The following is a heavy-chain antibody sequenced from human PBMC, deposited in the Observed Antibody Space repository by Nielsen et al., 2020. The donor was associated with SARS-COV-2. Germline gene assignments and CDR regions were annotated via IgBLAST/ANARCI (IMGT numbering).Heavy chain of an antibody. J-gene: IGHJ6*02. Sequence: GGSLRLSCAASGFTFSSYSMSWVRQAPGKGLEWVANIKQDGSEKYYVDSVKGRFTISRDNAKNSLYLQMNSLRAEDTAVYYCARDLGYGDNEGRYYYYGMDVWGQGTTVTVSS. V-gene: IGHV3-7*03. CDR1: GFTFSSYS. CDR3: ARDLGYGDNEGRYYYYGMDV. CDR2: IKQDGSEK. D-gene: IGHD4-17*01.